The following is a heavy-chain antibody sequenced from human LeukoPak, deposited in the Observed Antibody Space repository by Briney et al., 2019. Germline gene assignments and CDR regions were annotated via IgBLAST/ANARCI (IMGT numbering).Heavy chain of an antibody. CDR3: ARSSCSSTSYPGDYYYGMDV. CDR1: GFTVSSNY. D-gene: IGHD2-2*01. V-gene: IGHV3-53*01. J-gene: IGHJ6*02. CDR2: IYSGGST. Sequence: GGSLRLSCAASGFTVSSNYMSWVRQAPGKELEWVSVIYSGGSTYYADSVKGRFTISRDNSKNTLYLQMNSLRAEDTAVYYCARSSCSSTSYPGDYYYGMDVWGQGTTVTVSS.